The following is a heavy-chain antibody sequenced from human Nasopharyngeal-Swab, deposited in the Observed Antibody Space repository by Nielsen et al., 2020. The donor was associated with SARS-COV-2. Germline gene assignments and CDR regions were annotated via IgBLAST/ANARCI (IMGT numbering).Heavy chain of an antibody. J-gene: IGHJ4*02. CDR1: GFTFSSYS. CDR3: ASFITIFGVVIGGDY. CDR2: ISSSGSTI. D-gene: IGHD3-3*01. Sequence: GESLKISCAASGFTFSSYSMNWVRQAPGKGLEWVSYISSSGSTIYYADSVKGRFTISRDNAKNSLYLQMNSLRAEDTAVYYCASFITIFGVVIGGDYWGQGTLVTVSS. V-gene: IGHV3-48*04.